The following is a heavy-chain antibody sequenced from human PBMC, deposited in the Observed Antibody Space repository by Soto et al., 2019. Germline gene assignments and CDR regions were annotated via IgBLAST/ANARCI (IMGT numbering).Heavy chain of an antibody. CDR1: GFTLSSYW. D-gene: IGHD4-17*01. CDR2: IKQDGSEK. J-gene: IGHJ4*02. V-gene: IGHV3-7*01. Sequence: GGSLRLSCAASGFTLSSYWMSWVRQAPGKGLEWVANIKQDGSEKYYVDSVKGRFTISRDNAKNSLYLQMNSLRAEDTAVYYCARELLTTVNGNDYWGQGTLVTVSS. CDR3: ARELLTTVNGNDY.